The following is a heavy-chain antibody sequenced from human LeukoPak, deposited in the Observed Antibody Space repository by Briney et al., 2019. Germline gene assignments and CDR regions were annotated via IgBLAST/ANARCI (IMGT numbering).Heavy chain of an antibody. J-gene: IGHJ6*02. CDR2: ISWNSGSI. V-gene: IGHV3-9*01. D-gene: IGHD6-19*01. Sequence: GGSLRLSCAASGFTFADYAMHWVRQAPGKGLEWVSGISWNSGSIAYADSVKGRFTISRDNAKNSLYLQMNSLRAEDTALYYCAKDIRQRYSSGWYHYYYYGMDVWGQGTTVTVSS. CDR3: AKDIRQRYSSGWYHYYYYGMDV. CDR1: GFTFADYA.